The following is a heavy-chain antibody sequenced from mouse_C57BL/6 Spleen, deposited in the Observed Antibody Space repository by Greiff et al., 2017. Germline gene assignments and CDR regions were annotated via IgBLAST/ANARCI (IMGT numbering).Heavy chain of an antibody. CDR1: GYTFTSYW. J-gene: IGHJ1*03. Sequence: VQLQQSGAELVRPGTSVKLSCKASGYTFTSYWMHWVKQRPGQGLEWIGVIDPSDSYTNYNQKFKGKATLTVDTSSSTAYMQLSSLTSEDSAVYYCERPAYYGYWDFDDWGTGTAVTVSS. CDR3: ERPAYYGYWDFDD. V-gene: IGHV1-59*01. CDR2: IDPSDSYT. D-gene: IGHD2-10*01.